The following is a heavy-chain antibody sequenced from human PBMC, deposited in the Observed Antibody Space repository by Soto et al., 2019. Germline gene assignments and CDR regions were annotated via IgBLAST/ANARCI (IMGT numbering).Heavy chain of an antibody. D-gene: IGHD2-8*02. J-gene: IGHJ5*02. V-gene: IGHV1-69*13. CDR3: ASIYCSGGICFPNWVDP. CDR1: GGFFSSDA. CDR2: ITPISGTP. Sequence: SVKVSCKASGGFFSSDAISWVRQAAGQGLEWLGGITPISGTPKYAQKFQGRVTISADESTSTAYMDLSSLRFEDTAIYYCASIYCSGGICFPNWVDPWGQGTLVTVSS.